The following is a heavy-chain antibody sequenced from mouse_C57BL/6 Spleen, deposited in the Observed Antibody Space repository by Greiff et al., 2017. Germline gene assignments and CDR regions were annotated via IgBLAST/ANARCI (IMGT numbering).Heavy chain of an antibody. CDR2: IDPENGDT. V-gene: IGHV14-4*01. CDR3: TTGTTGFFVY. CDR1: GFNIKDDY. Sequence: VQLQQSGAELVRPGASVKLSCTASGFNIKDDYMHWVKQRPEQGLEWIGWIDPENGDTEYASKFQGKATITADTSSNTAYLQLSSLTSEDTAVYSCTTGTTGFFVYWGQGTTLTVSS. J-gene: IGHJ2*01. D-gene: IGHD1-1*01.